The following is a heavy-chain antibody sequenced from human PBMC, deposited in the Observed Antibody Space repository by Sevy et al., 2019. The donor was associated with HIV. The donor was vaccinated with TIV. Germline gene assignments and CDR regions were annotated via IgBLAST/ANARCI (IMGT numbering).Heavy chain of an antibody. J-gene: IGHJ6*02. V-gene: IGHV3-23*01. Sequence: GGSLRLSCAASGFTFSSYAMSWVRQAPGKGLEWVSAISGSGGSTYYADSMKGRFTISRDNSKNPLYLQMNSLRAEDTVVYCWRKETYYAFWSGYSWVDVWGQGTTVTVSS. CDR1: GFTFSSYA. D-gene: IGHD3-3*01. CDR3: RKETYYAFWSGYSWVDV. CDR2: ISGSGGST.